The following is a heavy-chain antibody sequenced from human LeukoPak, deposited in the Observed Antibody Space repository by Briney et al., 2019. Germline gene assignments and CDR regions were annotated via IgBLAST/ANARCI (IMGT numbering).Heavy chain of an antibody. CDR2: IYYSGST. Sequence: SETLSLTCTASGGSISSYYWSWIRQPPGKGLEWIGYIYYSGSTNYNPSLKSRVTISVDTSKNQFSLKLSSVTAADTAVYYCATADYGDYEGFFDYWGQGTLVTVSS. CDR1: GGSISSYY. J-gene: IGHJ4*02. V-gene: IGHV4-59*08. CDR3: ATADYGDYEGFFDY. D-gene: IGHD4-17*01.